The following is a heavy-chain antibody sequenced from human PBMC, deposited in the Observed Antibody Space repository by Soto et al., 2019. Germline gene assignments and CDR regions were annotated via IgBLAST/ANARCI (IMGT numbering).Heavy chain of an antibody. CDR3: ARESSDYDSIGY. Sequence: ASETLSLTCTVSGGSISSGDYYWSWIRQPPGKGLEWIGYIYYSGSTYYNPSLKSRVTISVDTSKNQFSLKLSSVTAADTAVYYCARESSDYDSIGYWGQGTLVTVSS. D-gene: IGHD3-22*01. J-gene: IGHJ4*02. V-gene: IGHV4-30-4*01. CDR2: IYYSGST. CDR1: GGSISSGDYY.